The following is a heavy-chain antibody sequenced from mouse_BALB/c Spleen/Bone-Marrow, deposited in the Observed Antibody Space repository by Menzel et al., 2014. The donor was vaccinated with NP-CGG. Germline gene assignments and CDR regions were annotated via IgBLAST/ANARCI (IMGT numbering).Heavy chain of an antibody. Sequence: VQLQQSGAELVRPGASVKLSCKASGYTFTSYWINWVKQSPGQGLEWIGNIYPSDSYTNYNQKFKDKATLTVDKSSSTAYMQLSSPTSEDSAVYYRTRSGGYYFDYWGQGTTLTVSS. CDR1: GYTFTSYW. J-gene: IGHJ2*01. CDR2: IYPSDSYT. V-gene: IGHV1-69*02. CDR3: TRSGGYYFDY.